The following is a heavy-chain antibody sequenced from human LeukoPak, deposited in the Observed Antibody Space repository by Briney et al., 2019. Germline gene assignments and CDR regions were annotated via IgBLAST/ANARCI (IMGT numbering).Heavy chain of an antibody. J-gene: IGHJ6*02. CDR3: ARGSRGHYDFRSGYPSYYYYGLDV. Sequence: PSETLSLTCAVYGGSFSGYYWSWIRQPPGKGLEWIGEINHSGSTNYNPSLKSRVTISVDTSKNQFSPKLSSVTAADTAVYYCARGSRGHYDFRSGYPSYYYYGLDVWGQGTTVTVSS. V-gene: IGHV4-34*01. CDR2: INHSGST. CDR1: GGSFSGYY. D-gene: IGHD3-3*01.